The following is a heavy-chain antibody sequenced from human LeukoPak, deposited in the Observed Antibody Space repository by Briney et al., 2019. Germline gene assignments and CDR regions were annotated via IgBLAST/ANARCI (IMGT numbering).Heavy chain of an antibody. D-gene: IGHD1-26*01. Sequence: PGGSLRLSCAASGFTFSSYWMSWVRQAPGKGLEWVANIKQDGSEKYYVDSVKGRFTISRGNAKNSLYLQMNSLRAEDTAVYYCARAGSYYGNYFDYWGQGTLVTVSS. V-gene: IGHV3-7*04. J-gene: IGHJ4*02. CDR1: GFTFSSYW. CDR3: ARAGSYYGNYFDY. CDR2: IKQDGSEK.